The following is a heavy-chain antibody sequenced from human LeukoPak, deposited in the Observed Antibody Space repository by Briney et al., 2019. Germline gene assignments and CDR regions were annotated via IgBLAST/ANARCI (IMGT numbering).Heavy chain of an antibody. D-gene: IGHD3-10*01. CDR1: GFTFSSYA. Sequence: GGSLRLSCAASGFTFSSYAMSWVRQAPGKGLEWVSAISGSGGSTYYADSVKGRFTISRDNFKNTLYLQMNSLRAEDTAVYYCAKDLCILWFGELLSAPLDYWGQGTLVTVSS. CDR3: AKDLCILWFGELLSAPLDY. J-gene: IGHJ4*02. CDR2: ISGSGGST. V-gene: IGHV3-23*01.